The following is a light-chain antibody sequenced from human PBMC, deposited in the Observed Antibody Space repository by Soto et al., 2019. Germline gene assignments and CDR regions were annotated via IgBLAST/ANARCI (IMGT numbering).Light chain of an antibody. CDR1: QSVSYY. V-gene: IGKV3-15*01. J-gene: IGKJ4*01. CDR2: DAS. CDR3: QQYSNWPLT. Sequence: EILMTQSPATLSVSPGERVTFSCRASQSVSYYLAWYQQKPGQAPRLLIYDASTRATGIPDRFSGSGSGTDFTLTISRLEPEDFAVYYCQQYSNWPLTFGGGTKVDIK.